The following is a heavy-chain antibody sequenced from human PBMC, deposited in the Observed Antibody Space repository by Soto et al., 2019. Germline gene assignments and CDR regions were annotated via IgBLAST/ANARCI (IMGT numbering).Heavy chain of an antibody. CDR1: GFTFSSYA. D-gene: IGHD2-2*02. J-gene: IGHJ4*02. CDR3: ARGKVYLRKKDDDFDY. Sequence: QVQLVESGGGVVQPGRSLRLSCAASGFTFSSYAMHWVRQAPGKGLEWVAVISYDGSNKYYADSVKGRFTISRDNSKNTLYLQMNSLRAEDTAVYYCARGKVYLRKKDDDFDYWGQGTLVTVSS. CDR2: ISYDGSNK. V-gene: IGHV3-30-3*01.